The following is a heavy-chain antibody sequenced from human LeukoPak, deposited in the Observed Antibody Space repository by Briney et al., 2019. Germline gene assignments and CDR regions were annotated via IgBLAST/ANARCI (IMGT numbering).Heavy chain of an antibody. D-gene: IGHD3-22*01. Sequence: PGGSLRLSCAASGFTFSSYWMSWVRQAPGKGLEWVANINQDGSEKYYVDSVKGRFTISGDNAKNSLYLQMSSLRAEDTAVYYCARVPYYDSSGYYDYWGQGTLVTVSS. V-gene: IGHV3-7*05. CDR1: GFTFSSYW. J-gene: IGHJ4*02. CDR2: INQDGSEK. CDR3: ARVPYYDSSGYYDY.